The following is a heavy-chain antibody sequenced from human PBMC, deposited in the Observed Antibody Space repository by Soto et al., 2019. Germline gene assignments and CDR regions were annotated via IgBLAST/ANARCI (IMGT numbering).Heavy chain of an antibody. V-gene: IGHV4-61*01. CDR2: IYYTGST. CDR3: ARDSLALFDS. CDR1: GGYVSSGTYY. Sequence: PWETHSLTCTVSGGYVSSGTYYWSWIRQPPGKGLEWIGYIYYTGSTNYNPSLKSRVTISVDTSKNQFSLKLSSVTAADTAVYYCARDSLALFDSWGQGTLVTVSS. D-gene: IGHD5-12*01. J-gene: IGHJ4*02.